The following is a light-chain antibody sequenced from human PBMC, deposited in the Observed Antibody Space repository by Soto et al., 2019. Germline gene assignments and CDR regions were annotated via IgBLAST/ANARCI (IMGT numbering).Light chain of an antibody. CDR1: QIVGTN. CDR2: GAS. CDR3: QQYKNWPPIT. Sequence: EIVLTQSPATLSVSPGETATLSCRTSQIVGTNLAWYRQKPGQAPRLLIYGASTRATGIPARFSGSGSGTEFTLTISSLQSEDFAVYFCQQYKNWPPITFGQGTRLEIK. J-gene: IGKJ5*01. V-gene: IGKV3-15*01.